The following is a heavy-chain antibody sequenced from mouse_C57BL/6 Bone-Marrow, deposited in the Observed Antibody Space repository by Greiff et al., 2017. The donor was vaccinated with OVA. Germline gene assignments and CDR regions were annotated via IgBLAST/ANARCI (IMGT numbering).Heavy chain of an antibody. J-gene: IGHJ3*01. D-gene: IGHD2-5*01. CDR2: IYPGSGST. CDR3: ARDLDSNYVPSAD. Sequence: QVQLQQPGAELVKPGASVKMSCKASGYTFTSYWITWVKQRPGQGLEWIGDIYPGSGSTNYNEKFKSKATLTVDTSSSTAYMQLSSLTSEDSAVYYCARDLDSNYVPSADWGQGTLVTVSA. CDR1: GYTFTSYW. V-gene: IGHV1-55*01.